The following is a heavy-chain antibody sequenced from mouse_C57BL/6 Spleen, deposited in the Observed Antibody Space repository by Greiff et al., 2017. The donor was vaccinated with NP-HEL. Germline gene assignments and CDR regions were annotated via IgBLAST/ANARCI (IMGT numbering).Heavy chain of an antibody. Sequence: QVQLKESGPGLVQPSQSLSITCTVSGFSLTSYGVHWVRQSPGKGLEWLGVIWRGGSTDYNAAFMSRLSITKDNSKSQVFFKMNSLQADDTAIYYCAKTNDYDGGAMDYWGQGTSVTVSS. CDR3: AKTNDYDGGAMDY. D-gene: IGHD2-4*01. CDR2: IWRGGST. V-gene: IGHV2-5*01. CDR1: GFSLTSYG. J-gene: IGHJ4*01.